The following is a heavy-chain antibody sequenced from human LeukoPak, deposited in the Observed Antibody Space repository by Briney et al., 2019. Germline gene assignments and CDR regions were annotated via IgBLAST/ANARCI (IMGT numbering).Heavy chain of an antibody. J-gene: IGHJ1*01. Sequence: SQTLSLTCTVSGVSISSGDYYWGWLRQPPGKGLEWIVYIYYSGSTYYNPSLKSRVTISVDASKNQFSLKLSSVTAADTAVYYCARYCGGDAAEYFQHWGQGTLVTVSS. CDR1: GVSISSGDYY. V-gene: IGHV4-30-4*01. CDR2: IYYSGST. CDR3: ARYCGGDAAEYFQH. D-gene: IGHD2-21*02.